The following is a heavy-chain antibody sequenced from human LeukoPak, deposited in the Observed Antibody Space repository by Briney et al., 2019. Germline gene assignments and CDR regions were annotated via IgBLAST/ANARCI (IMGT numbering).Heavy chain of an antibody. CDR3: AKSGGGSLSKSSAYYATIFDF. CDR2: ISGSGGTT. CDR1: GFTFSSYA. D-gene: IGHD3-22*01. V-gene: IGHV3-23*01. Sequence: GGPLRLSCAASGFTFSSYAMSWVRQAPGKGPEWVSVISGSGGTTYYADSVKGRFTISRDNSKNTLSLQMNSLRAEDTAVYYCAKSGGGSLSKSSAYYATIFDFWGQGTLVTVSS. J-gene: IGHJ4*02.